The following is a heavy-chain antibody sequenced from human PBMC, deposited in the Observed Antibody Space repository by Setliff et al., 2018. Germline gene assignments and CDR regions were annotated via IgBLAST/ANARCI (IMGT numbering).Heavy chain of an antibody. CDR1: GGLIYDHW. CDR3: ARERQGGFLEWSPFDS. J-gene: IGHJ4*02. CDR2: VYSHGDT. Sequence: SETLSLTCSVSGGLIYDHWWTWVRQTAGEGLQWIGRVYSHGDTEYNPSLKSRVTISVDTSNNQSSLHLTSVTAADTARYFCARERQGGFLEWSPFDSWGRGILVTVSS. V-gene: IGHV4-4*07. D-gene: IGHD3-3*01.